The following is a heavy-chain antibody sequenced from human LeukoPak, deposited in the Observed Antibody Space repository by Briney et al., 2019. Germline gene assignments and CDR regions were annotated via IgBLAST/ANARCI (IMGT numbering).Heavy chain of an antibody. J-gene: IGHJ6*02. CDR1: GFTFSSYG. V-gene: IGHV3-13*01. D-gene: IGHD6-19*01. CDR2: VDTGGDT. Sequence: PGGSLRLSCAAYGFTFSSYGMHWVRQATGKGLEWVSSVDTGGDTYYASSVKGRFTIPRENAKNSLYLQMNSLTDGDTAVYYCARETPEAAAKGDFYGMDVWGQGTTVTVSS. CDR3: ARETPEAAAKGDFYGMDV.